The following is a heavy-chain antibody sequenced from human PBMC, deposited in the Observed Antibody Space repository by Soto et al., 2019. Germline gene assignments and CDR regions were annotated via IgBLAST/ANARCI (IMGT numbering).Heavy chain of an antibody. V-gene: IGHV3-21*01. CDR2: ISDSSSYI. J-gene: IGHJ6*02. CDR3: ARYDSSGYYWPYYYYGMDV. Sequence: EVQLVESGGGLVKPGGSLRLSCAASGFTFSTYSMNWVRQAPGKGLEWVSSISDSSSYIYYADSVKGRFTISRDNAKNYLYLQMNSLRAEDTAVYYCARYDSSGYYWPYYYYGMDVWGQGTTVTVSS. CDR1: GFTFSTYS. D-gene: IGHD3-22*01.